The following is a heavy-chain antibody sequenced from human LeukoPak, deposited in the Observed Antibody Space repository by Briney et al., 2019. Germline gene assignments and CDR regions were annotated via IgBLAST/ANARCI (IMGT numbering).Heavy chain of an antibody. Sequence: GGSLRLSCAASGFTFSSYGMHWVRQAPGKGLEWVAVISYDGSNKYYADSVKGRFTISRDNSMNTLYLQMNSLRAEDTAVYYCAKARGATYGTYYFDYWGQGTLVTVSS. CDR2: ISYDGSNK. CDR1: GFTFSSYG. J-gene: IGHJ4*02. V-gene: IGHV3-30*18. D-gene: IGHD4/OR15-4a*01. CDR3: AKARGATYGTYYFDY.